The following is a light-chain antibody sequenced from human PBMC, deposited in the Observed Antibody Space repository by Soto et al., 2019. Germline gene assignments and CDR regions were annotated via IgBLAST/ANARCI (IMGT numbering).Light chain of an antibody. CDR2: DAS. Sequence: DIQVTQSPSTLSASLGDRVTITFRASQNINRLLAWYQQKPGKAPQLLIYDASTLESGVPSRFSGSGSGTEFTLSISSLQPDDFATYYCQQHYIHWTFGQGTKVDIK. CDR3: QQHYIHWT. CDR1: QNINRL. V-gene: IGKV1-5*01. J-gene: IGKJ1*01.